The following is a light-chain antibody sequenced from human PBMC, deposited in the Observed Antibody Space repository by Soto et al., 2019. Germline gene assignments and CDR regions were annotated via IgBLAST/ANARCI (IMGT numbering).Light chain of an antibody. CDR2: VDS. CDR1: SSDVGSYNL. CDR3: SSYTTSDTLI. V-gene: IGLV2-14*02. Sequence: QSALTQPASVSGSPGQSITISCTGTSSDVGSYNLVSWYQQHPGKAPKLMIYVDSDRPSGVSNRFSGSKSGNTASLTISGLQPEDEADYYCSSYTTSDTLIFGGGTQLTVL. J-gene: IGLJ7*01.